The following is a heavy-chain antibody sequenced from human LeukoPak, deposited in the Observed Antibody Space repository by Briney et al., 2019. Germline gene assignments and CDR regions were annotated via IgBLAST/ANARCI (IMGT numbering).Heavy chain of an antibody. J-gene: IGHJ4*02. CDR3: AREHGMSTMSY. CDR2: ISSSSSTI. V-gene: IGHV3-48*01. D-gene: IGHD5-24*01. CDR1: GFTFSSYS. Sequence: GGSLRLSCAASGFTFSSYSMNWVRQAPGKGLEWVSYISSSSSTIYYADSVKGRFTISRDNAKNSLYLQMNSLRAEDTAVYYCAREHGMSTMSYWGQGTLVTVSS.